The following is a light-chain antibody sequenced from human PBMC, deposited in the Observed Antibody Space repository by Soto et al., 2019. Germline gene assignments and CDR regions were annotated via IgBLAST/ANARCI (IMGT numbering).Light chain of an antibody. J-gene: IGKJ1*01. CDR2: GTS. CDR1: QRVSSSY. CDR3: QQYDASPQT. V-gene: IGKV3-20*01. Sequence: EIVLTQSPGTLSWSPGERATLSCRASQRVSSSYLAWYQQKPGQAPRLLIYGTSRATGIPARFSGSGSGTDFTLTISRLEPEDFAVYYCQQYDASPQTFGLGTTVEIK.